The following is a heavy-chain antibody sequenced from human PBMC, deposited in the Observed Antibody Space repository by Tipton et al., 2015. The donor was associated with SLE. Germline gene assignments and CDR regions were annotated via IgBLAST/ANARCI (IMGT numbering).Heavy chain of an antibody. CDR3: ARGGDHDIWSGYLGYFDY. Sequence: SLRLSCAASGFTLSSYGMNWVRQAPGKGLEWISYISSSSSSTIYYAEPVMGRFTISRDSAKNSLYLQMNSLRDEDTAVYYCARGGDHDIWSGYLGYFDYWGQGALVTVSS. CDR2: ISSSSSSTI. V-gene: IGHV3-48*02. D-gene: IGHD3-3*01. J-gene: IGHJ4*02. CDR1: GFTLSSYG.